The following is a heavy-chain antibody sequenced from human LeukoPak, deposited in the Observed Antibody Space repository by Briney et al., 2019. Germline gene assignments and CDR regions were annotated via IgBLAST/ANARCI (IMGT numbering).Heavy chain of an antibody. CDR3: ARESNWGSSAFDI. V-gene: IGHV3-33*01. Sequence: GRSMRLSCAAFGFFLSIYCMRWVGQARGKGLEWVAVIWYDGSNKYYADSVKGRFTISRDNSKNTLYLQMNSLRAEDTAVYYCARESNWGSSAFDIWGQGTMVTVSS. CDR1: GFFLSIYC. D-gene: IGHD7-27*01. CDR2: IWYDGSNK. J-gene: IGHJ3*02.